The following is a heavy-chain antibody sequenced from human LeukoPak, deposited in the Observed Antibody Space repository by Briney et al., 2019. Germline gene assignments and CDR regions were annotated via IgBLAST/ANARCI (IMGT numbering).Heavy chain of an antibody. V-gene: IGHV1-46*01. CDR1: GYTFTSYY. D-gene: IGHD1-20*01. CDR3: VRDPGITGTTGYFDY. J-gene: IGHJ4*02. CDR2: INPSGGST. Sequence: GASVKVSCKASGYTFTSYYMHWVRQAPGQGLEWMGIINPSGGSTSYAQKFQGRVTMTRDTSTSTVYMELSSLRSEDTAVYYCVRDPGITGTTGYFDYWGQGTLVTVSS.